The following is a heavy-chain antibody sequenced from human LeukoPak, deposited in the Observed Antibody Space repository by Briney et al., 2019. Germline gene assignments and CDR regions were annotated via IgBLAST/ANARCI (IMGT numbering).Heavy chain of an antibody. V-gene: IGHV3-30*04. D-gene: IGHD3-9*01. CDR2: ISYDGSNK. Sequence: GGSLRLSCAASGFTFSSYAMHWVRQAPGKGLEWVAVISYDGSNKYYADSVKGRFTISRDNSKNTLYLQMNSLRAEDTAVYYCARAATYYDILTGYYDYYYYMDVWGKGTTVTISS. CDR1: GFTFSSYA. CDR3: ARAATYYDILTGYYDYYYYMDV. J-gene: IGHJ6*03.